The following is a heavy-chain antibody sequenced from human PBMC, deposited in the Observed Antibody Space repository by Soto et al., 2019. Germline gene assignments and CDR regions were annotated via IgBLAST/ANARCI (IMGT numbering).Heavy chain of an antibody. D-gene: IGHD3-16*01. V-gene: IGHV1-2*04. J-gene: IGHJ6*02. CDR1: GYTFTGYY. CDR3: ARDSYVGNSRTYYYYYGMDV. Sequence: ASVKVSCKASGYTFTGYYMHWVRQAPGQGLEWMGWINPNSGGTNYAQKFQGWVTMTRDTSISTAYMELSRLRSDDTAVYYCARDSYVGNSRTYYYYYGMDVCGQGTTVTVSS. CDR2: INPNSGGT.